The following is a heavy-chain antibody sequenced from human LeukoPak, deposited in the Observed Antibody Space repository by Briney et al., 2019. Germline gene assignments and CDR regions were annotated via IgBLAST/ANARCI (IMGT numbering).Heavy chain of an antibody. D-gene: IGHD6-13*01. CDR1: GFTFTSSA. CDR2: TVVGSGNT. CDR3: AGSSSSWSFDY. Sequence: SVKVSCKASGFTFTSSAMQWVRQARGQRLEWIGWTVVGSGNTNYAQKFQERVTITRDMSTSTAYMELSSLRSEDTAVYYCAGSSSSWSFDYWGQGTLVTVSS. V-gene: IGHV1-58*02. J-gene: IGHJ4*02.